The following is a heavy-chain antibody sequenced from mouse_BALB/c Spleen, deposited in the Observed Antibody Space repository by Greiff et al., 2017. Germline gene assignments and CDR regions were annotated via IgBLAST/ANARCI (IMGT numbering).Heavy chain of an antibody. J-gene: IGHJ3*01. CDR1: GYSFTSYY. Sequence: VQLQQSGPELVKPGASVKISCKASGYSFTSYYIHWVKQRPGQGLEWIGWIFPGSGNTKYNEKFKGKATLTADTSSSTAYMQLSSLTSEDSAVYFCARFDGYYPAWFAYWGQGTLVTVSA. D-gene: IGHD2-3*01. CDR2: IFPGSGNT. CDR3: ARFDGYYPAWFAY. V-gene: IGHV1-66*01.